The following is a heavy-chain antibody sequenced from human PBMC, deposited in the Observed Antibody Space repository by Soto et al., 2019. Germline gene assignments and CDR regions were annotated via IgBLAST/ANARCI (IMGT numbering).Heavy chain of an antibody. CDR2: IIPIFGTA. D-gene: IGHD4-17*01. V-gene: IGHV1-69*13. CDR1: GGTFSSYA. J-gene: IGHJ5*02. Sequence: ASVKVSCKASGGTFSSYAISWVRQAPGQGLEWMGGIIPIFGTANYAQKFQGRVTITADESTSTAYMELSSLRSEDTAVYYCARDRGKYSSTDWFDPWGQGTMVTVSS. CDR3: ARDRGKYSSTDWFDP.